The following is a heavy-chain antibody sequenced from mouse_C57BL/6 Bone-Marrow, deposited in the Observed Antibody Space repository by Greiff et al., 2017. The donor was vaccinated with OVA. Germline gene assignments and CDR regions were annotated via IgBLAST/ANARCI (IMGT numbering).Heavy chain of an antibody. V-gene: IGHV1-82*01. Sequence: VQLQQSGPELVKPGASVKISCKASGYAFSSSWMNWVKQRPGKGLEWIGRIYPGDGDTNYNGKFKGKATLTAAKSSSTAYMQLSILTSEDAAVYFCAFYCSNWGFAYWGQGTLVTVSA. CDR3: AFYCSNWGFAY. J-gene: IGHJ3*01. D-gene: IGHD2-5*01. CDR2: IYPGDGDT. CDR1: GYAFSSSW.